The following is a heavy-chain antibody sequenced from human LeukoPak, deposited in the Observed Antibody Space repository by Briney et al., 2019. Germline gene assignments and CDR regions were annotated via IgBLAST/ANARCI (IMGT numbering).Heavy chain of an antibody. J-gene: IGHJ6*03. V-gene: IGHV1-69*13. CDR2: IIPIFGSS. Sequence: SVKVSCKASGGTFSSYAISWVRQAPGQGLEWVGVIIPIFGSSNYAQNFQGRVTITPADSTGTAHMELSSLKSEATAVYYCASGTMPGPTYYYYYLAVWGKGTTVTVSS. CDR3: ASGTMPGPTYYYYYLAV. CDR1: GGTFSSYA. D-gene: IGHD1-26*01.